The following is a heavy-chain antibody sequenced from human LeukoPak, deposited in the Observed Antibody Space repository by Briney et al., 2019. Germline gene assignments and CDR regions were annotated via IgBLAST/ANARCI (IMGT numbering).Heavy chain of an antibody. CDR3: IHYGSGSYSTDY. V-gene: IGHV3-73*01. J-gene: IGHJ4*02. D-gene: IGHD3-10*01. Sequence: QPGGSLRLSCATSGFTFSGADMHWVRQVSGKGLEWVGSIRSKGNKYATEYAASVKGRFTISRDDSKNTAYLQMNSLKTEDTAVYYCIHYGSGSYSTDYWGQGTQVTVST. CDR1: GFTFSGAD. CDR2: IRSKGNKYAT.